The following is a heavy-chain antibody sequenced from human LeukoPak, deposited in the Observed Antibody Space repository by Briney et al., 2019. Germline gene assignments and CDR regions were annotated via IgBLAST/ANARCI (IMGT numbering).Heavy chain of an antibody. Sequence: GGSLRLSCAASGFRFSSYAMSWVRQAPGKGLEWVSAISGSGVSTYYADSVKGRFTVSRDNSKNTLYLQMSSLRAEDTAVYYCAKGYDGSVILDYWGQGTLVTVSS. CDR3: AKGYDGSVILDY. CDR1: GFRFSSYA. V-gene: IGHV3-23*01. D-gene: IGHD3-22*01. J-gene: IGHJ4*02. CDR2: ISGSGVST.